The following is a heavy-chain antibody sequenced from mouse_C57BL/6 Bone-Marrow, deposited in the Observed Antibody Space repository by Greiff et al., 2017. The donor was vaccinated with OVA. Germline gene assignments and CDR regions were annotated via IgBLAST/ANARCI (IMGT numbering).Heavy chain of an antibody. CDR1: GFTFSDFY. CDR2: SRNKANDYTT. D-gene: IGHD2-3*01. J-gene: IGHJ3*01. CDR3: ARAIYDGYSFAY. Sequence: EVKVVESGGGLVQSGRSLRLSCATSGFTFSDFYMEWVRQAPGKGLEWIAASRNKANDYTTEYSASVKGRFIVSRDTSQSILYLQMNALRAEDTAIYYCARAIYDGYSFAYWGQGTLVTVSA. V-gene: IGHV7-1*01.